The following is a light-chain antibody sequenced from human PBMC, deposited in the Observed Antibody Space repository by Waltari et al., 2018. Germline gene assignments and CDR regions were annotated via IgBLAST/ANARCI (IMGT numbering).Light chain of an antibody. Sequence: SYELTQPPSISLSTGQTARLTCSGEKLADKYVSWYQQKSGQSPTLVIYQDNKRPSGIPERFSGSNSGNTATLTISETQTFDEADFYCQAWDITTKVVFGGGTKLTVL. V-gene: IGLV3-1*01. CDR2: QDN. CDR1: KLADKY. J-gene: IGLJ2*01. CDR3: QAWDITTKVV.